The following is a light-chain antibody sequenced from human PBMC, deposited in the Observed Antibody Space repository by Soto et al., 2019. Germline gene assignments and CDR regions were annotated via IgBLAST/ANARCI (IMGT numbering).Light chain of an antibody. Sequence: ETVLTRSPGTLSLSPGERATLSCRASQSVSSDTLAWYQQKPGQAPRLLLYGASTRATGIPDRFSGSGSGTDFTLTVSRLEPDDFAVYYCQQYGTSPSWTFGQGTKVEIK. CDR2: GAS. J-gene: IGKJ1*01. CDR3: QQYGTSPSWT. V-gene: IGKV3-20*01. CDR1: QSVSSDT.